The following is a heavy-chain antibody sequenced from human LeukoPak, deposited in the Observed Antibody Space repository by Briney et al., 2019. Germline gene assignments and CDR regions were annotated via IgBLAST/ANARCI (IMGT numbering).Heavy chain of an antibody. CDR1: GGSISSSSYY. Sequence: SETLSLTCTVSGGSISSSSYYWGWIRQPPGKGLEWIGSIYYSGSTNYNPSLKSRVTILVDTSKNQFSLKLSSVTAADTAVYYCARVLYDSSGYHPAYFDYWGQGTLVTVSS. D-gene: IGHD3-22*01. V-gene: IGHV4-39*07. J-gene: IGHJ4*02. CDR3: ARVLYDSSGYHPAYFDY. CDR2: IYYSGST.